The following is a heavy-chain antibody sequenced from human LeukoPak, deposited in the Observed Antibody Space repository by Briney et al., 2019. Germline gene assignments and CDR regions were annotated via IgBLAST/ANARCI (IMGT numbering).Heavy chain of an antibody. J-gene: IGHJ4*02. Sequence: GGSLRLSCAASGFTFSDHYMHWVRQAPGKGLEWVAVIWYDGSKTYYADSVKGRFTISKDNPKNTLYLQMNSLRAEDTAVYYCARDRGEMATDYWGQGTLVTVSS. V-gene: IGHV3-33*08. CDR3: ARDRGEMATDY. CDR2: IWYDGSKT. D-gene: IGHD5-24*01. CDR1: GFTFSDHY.